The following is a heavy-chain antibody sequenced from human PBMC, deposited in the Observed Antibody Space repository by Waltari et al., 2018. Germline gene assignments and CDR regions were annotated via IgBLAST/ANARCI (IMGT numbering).Heavy chain of an antibody. Sequence: QVQLVESGGGLVKPGGSLILSCAASGFTFSAYYMSWIRQAPGKGLEWVSYISRSGTTIYYADSVKGRFTISRDNAKNSLYLQMNSLRAEDTAVYYCARDSSNWSGNWFDSWGQGTLVTVSS. J-gene: IGHJ5*01. CDR1: GFTFSAYY. CDR2: ISRSGTTI. V-gene: IGHV3-11*01. CDR3: ARDSSNWSGNWFDS. D-gene: IGHD6-13*01.